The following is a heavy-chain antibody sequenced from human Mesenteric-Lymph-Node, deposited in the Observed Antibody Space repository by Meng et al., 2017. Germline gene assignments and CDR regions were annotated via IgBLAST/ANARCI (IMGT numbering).Heavy chain of an antibody. D-gene: IGHD6-13*01. CDR1: GFTFSSYS. Sequence: WGSLRLSCAASGFTFSSYSMNWVRQAPGKGLEWVSSISSSSSYIYYADSVKGRFTISRDNSKNSLYLQMNSLRAEDTAVYYCARDDGSWYVIGFDYWGQGTLVTVSS. V-gene: IGHV3-21*01. J-gene: IGHJ4*02. CDR3: ARDDGSWYVIGFDY. CDR2: ISSSSSYI.